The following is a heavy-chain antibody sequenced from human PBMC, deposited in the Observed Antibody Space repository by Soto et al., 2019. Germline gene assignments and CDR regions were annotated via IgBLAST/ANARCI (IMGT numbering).Heavy chain of an antibody. Sequence: LVESGGGVIQPGGSLRLSCAASGFTFRDYSMNWVRQAPWKALEWISYIAPNDSVRSYTHSVQGRFIISSDNAKGSLFLEMQSLRGEDTAVYYCAREAWPRLQTGMDVWGQGTTVTVSS. CDR3: AREAWPRLQTGMDV. V-gene: IGHV3-48*01. CDR1: GFTFRDYS. CDR2: IAPNDSVR. J-gene: IGHJ6*02.